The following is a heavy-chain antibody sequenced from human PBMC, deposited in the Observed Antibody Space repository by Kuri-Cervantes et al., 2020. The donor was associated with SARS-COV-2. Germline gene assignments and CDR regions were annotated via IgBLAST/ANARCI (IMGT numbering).Heavy chain of an antibody. J-gene: IGHJ2*01. V-gene: IGHV4-30-4*08. CDR3: ARGSSVITTGWYFDL. D-gene: IGHD3-22*01. CDR2: IYYSGST. CDR1: GGSISSGDYY. Sequence: SETLSLTCTVSGGSISSGDYYWSWIRQPPGKGLEWIGYIYYSGSTYYNPSLESRVTISVDTSKNQFSLKLSSVTAADTAVYYCARGSSVITTGWYFDLWGRGTLVTVSS.